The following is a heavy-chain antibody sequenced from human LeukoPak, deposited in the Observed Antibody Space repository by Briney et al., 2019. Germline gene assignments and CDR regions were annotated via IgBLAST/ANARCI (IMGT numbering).Heavy chain of an antibody. Sequence: SETLSLTCAVYGGSFSGYYWSWIRQPPGKGLEWIGEINHSGSTNYNPSLKSRVTISVDTSKNQFSLKLSSVTAADTAVYYCARGEMTTVTTATGWDFDYWGQGTLVTVSS. CDR3: ARGEMTTVTTATGWDFDY. CDR1: GGSFSGYY. V-gene: IGHV4-34*01. D-gene: IGHD4-11*01. J-gene: IGHJ4*02. CDR2: INHSGST.